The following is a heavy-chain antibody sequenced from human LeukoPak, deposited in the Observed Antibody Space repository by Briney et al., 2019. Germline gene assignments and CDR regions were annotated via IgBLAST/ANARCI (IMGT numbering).Heavy chain of an antibody. CDR2: INHSGST. D-gene: IGHD4-17*01. V-gene: IGHV4-34*01. J-gene: IGHJ4*02. CDR1: GGSFSGYY. CDR3: ARGTVTKKPWDY. Sequence: SETLSLTCAVYGGSFSGYYWSWIREPPGKGLEWIGEINHSGSTNYNPSLKSRVTISVDTSKNQFSLKLSSVTAADTAVYYCARGTVTKKPWDYWGQGTLVTVSS.